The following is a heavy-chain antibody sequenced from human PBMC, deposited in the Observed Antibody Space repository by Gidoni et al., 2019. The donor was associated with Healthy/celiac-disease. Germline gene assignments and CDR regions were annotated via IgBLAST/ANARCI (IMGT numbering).Heavy chain of an antibody. Sequence: QVQLVESGGGVVQPGRSLRLSCAASGFTFSSYGMHWVRQAPGKGLAWVAVIWYDGSNKYYADSVKGRFTISRDNSKNTLYLQMNSLRAEDTAVYYCARDPYSEDASSSWYFDYWGQGTLVTVSS. J-gene: IGHJ4*02. CDR2: IWYDGSNK. CDR3: ARDPYSEDASSSWYFDY. V-gene: IGHV3-33*01. CDR1: GFTFSSYG. D-gene: IGHD6-13*01.